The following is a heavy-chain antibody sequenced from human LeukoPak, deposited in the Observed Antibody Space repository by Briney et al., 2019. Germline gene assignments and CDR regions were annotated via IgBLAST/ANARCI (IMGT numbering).Heavy chain of an antibody. Sequence: GRSLRLSCAGSGFTFTSYSLNWVRQTPGKGLELVSCISSHGNYIYYADSVKGRFTVSRDDATNSVLLQMNSLRAEDTGIYYCARDGQWDLTYYLDYWGQGILVTVSS. J-gene: IGHJ4*02. CDR1: GFTFTSYS. D-gene: IGHD1-26*01. V-gene: IGHV3-21*01. CDR2: ISSHGNYI. CDR3: ARDGQWDLTYYLDY.